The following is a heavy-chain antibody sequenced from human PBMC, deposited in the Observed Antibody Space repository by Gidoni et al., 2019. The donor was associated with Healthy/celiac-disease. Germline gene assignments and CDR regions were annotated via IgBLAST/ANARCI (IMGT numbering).Heavy chain of an antibody. D-gene: IGHD1-20*01. Sequence: EVQLVESGGGLVQPGGSLRLSCAASGFTFSSYWMSWVRQAPGKGLEWGANIKQDGSEKYYVDSVKGRFTISRDNAKNSLYLQMNSLRAEDTAVYYCARENRMYNWNPGAFDIWGQGTMVTVSS. V-gene: IGHV3-7*03. CDR1: GFTFSSYW. CDR2: IKQDGSEK. CDR3: ARENRMYNWNPGAFDI. J-gene: IGHJ3*02.